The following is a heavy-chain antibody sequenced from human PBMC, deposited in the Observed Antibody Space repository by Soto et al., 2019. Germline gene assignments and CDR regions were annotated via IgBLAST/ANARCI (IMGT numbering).Heavy chain of an antibody. CDR3: ASCPTAVDDYYYYGMDV. Sequence: GGSLRLSCAASGFTFSSYSMNWVRQAPGKXLEWVSSISSSSSYIYYADSVKGRFTISRDNAKNSLYLQMNSLRAEDTAVYYCASCPTAVDDYYYYGMDVWGQGTTVTVFS. V-gene: IGHV3-21*01. CDR1: GFTFSSYS. CDR2: ISSSSSYI. J-gene: IGHJ6*02. D-gene: IGHD6-19*01.